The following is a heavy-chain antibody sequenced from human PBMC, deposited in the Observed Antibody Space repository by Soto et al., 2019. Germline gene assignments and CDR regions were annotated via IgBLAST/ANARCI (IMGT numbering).Heavy chain of an antibody. Sequence: ASVKVSCKASGYTFTSDGISWVRQAPGQGLEWMGWISAYNGNTNYAQKLQGRVTMTTDTSTSTAYMELRSLRSDDTAVYYCARTGPFGARYYYYYYYMDVWGKGTTVTVSS. V-gene: IGHV1-18*01. CDR1: GYTFTSDG. J-gene: IGHJ6*03. CDR2: ISAYNGNT. D-gene: IGHD3-3*01. CDR3: ARTGPFGARYYYYYYYMDV.